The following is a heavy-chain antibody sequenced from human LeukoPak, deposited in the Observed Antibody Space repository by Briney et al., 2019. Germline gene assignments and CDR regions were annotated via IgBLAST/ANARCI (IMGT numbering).Heavy chain of an antibody. J-gene: IGHJ5*02. D-gene: IGHD2-15*01. Sequence: SETLSLTCAVYGGSFSGYYWSWLPPPPGKGLEWIGKINHSGSTNYNPSLKSRVTISVATSKNQFSLKLSSVTAADTAMYYCERQKSVAATPGGGDPWGQGTLVTVSS. V-gene: IGHV4-34*01. CDR3: ERQKSVAATPGGGDP. CDR1: GGSFSGYY. CDR2: INHSGST.